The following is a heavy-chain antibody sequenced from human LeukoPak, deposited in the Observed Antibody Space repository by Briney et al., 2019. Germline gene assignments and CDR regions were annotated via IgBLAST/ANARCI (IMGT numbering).Heavy chain of an antibody. D-gene: IGHD2-15*01. Sequence: GESLKISCKGSGYSFTSYWIGWVRQMPGKGLEWMGIIYPGDSDTRYSPSFQGQVTISADKSISTTYLQWSSLKASDTAMYYCASQYCSGGSCHDYWGQGTLVTVSS. J-gene: IGHJ4*02. CDR2: IYPGDSDT. V-gene: IGHV5-51*01. CDR3: ASQYCSGGSCHDY. CDR1: GYSFTSYW.